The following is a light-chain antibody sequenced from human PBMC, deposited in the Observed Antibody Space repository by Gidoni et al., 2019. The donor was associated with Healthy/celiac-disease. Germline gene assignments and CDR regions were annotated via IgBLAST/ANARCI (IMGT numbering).Light chain of an antibody. V-gene: IGKV1-39*01. CDR2: AAS. CDR1: QSISSY. CDR3: QQSYSTPWT. Sequence: DIKMTPSPSSLSASVGDSVTITCRASQSISSYLNWYQQKPGKAPKLLIYAASSLQSGVPARFSGSGSGTDFTLTISSLQPEDFATYYCQQSYSTPWTFGQGTKVEIK. J-gene: IGKJ1*01.